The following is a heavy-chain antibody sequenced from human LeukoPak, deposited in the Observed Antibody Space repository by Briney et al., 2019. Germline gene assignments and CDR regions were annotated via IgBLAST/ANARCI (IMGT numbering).Heavy chain of an antibody. CDR1: GYTVTGYY. Sequence: ASVKVSCKASGYTVTGYYMHGVRPAPGQGREWVGWINPNSGGTNYAQKFQGRVTMTRDTSISTAYMELSRLRSDDTAVYYCARREYSSSWFFDYWGQGTLVTVSS. J-gene: IGHJ4*02. D-gene: IGHD6-13*01. V-gene: IGHV1-2*02. CDR3: ARREYSSSWFFDY. CDR2: INPNSGGT.